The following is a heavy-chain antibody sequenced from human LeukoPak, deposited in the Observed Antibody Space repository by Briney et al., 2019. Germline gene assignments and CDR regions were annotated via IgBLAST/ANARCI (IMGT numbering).Heavy chain of an antibody. CDR3: ARGLLVGHPYYCAMDV. CDR2: TYFRSKWYN. CDR1: GDSVSSNSAT. J-gene: IGHJ6*02. D-gene: IGHD2-8*02. V-gene: IGHV6-1*01. Sequence: SQTLSLTCAISGDSVSSNSATWTWIRQSPSRGLEWLGGTYFRSKWYNDSAESMKSRISINPDTSKNQFSLQLSSVTPEDTAVYYCARGLLVGHPYYCAMDVWGQGTTVSVSS.